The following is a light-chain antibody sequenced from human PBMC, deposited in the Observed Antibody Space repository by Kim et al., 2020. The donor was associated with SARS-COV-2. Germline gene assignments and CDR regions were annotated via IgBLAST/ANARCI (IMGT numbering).Light chain of an antibody. Sequence: LVPGERVTLSCRASQSVSRHFLAWYKQTPGQGPRLLIHDVSARASGTPERFSGSGSGTDFTLTITRVEPEDFGVYFCQQYGSQPLTFGGGTKLEI. V-gene: IGKV3-20*01. CDR1: QSVSRHF. CDR2: DVS. CDR3: QQYGSQPLT. J-gene: IGKJ4*01.